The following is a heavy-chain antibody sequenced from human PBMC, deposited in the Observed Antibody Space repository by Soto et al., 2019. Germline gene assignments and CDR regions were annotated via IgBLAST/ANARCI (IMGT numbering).Heavy chain of an antibody. Sequence: GAPLKVHCKTAGYTFTSYGMICARPADGQGLEWMGWISAYNGNTNYAQKLQGRVTMTTDTSTSTAYMELRSLRSDDTAVYYCARYDGFLEWLLYRYGMDGWGQGTTVTVFS. CDR2: ISAYNGNT. D-gene: IGHD3-3*01. CDR3: ARYDGFLEWLLYRYGMDG. J-gene: IGHJ6*02. V-gene: IGHV1-18*04. CDR1: GYTFTSYG.